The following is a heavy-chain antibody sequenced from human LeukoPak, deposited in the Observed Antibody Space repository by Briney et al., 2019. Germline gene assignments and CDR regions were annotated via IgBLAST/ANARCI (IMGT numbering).Heavy chain of an antibody. Sequence: GGSLRLSCAASGFTFSSYSMNWVRQAPGKGLEWVSYISSSSSTIYYADSVKGRFTISRDNAKKSLYLQMNSLRAEDTAVYYCARDTGYSSGWYTDYWGQGTLVTVSS. V-gene: IGHV3-48*04. D-gene: IGHD6-19*01. CDR3: ARDTGYSSGWYTDY. CDR2: ISSSSSTI. J-gene: IGHJ4*02. CDR1: GFTFSSYS.